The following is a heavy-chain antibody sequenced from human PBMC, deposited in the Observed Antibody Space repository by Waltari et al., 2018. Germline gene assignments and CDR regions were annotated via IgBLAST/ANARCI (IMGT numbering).Heavy chain of an antibody. V-gene: IGHV7-4-1*02. D-gene: IGHD3-22*01. CDR1: GYTFTSYA. J-gene: IGHJ4*02. CDR3: ARVQRPTYYYDSSGYCFDY. CDR2: INTNTGNP. Sequence: QVQLVQSGSELKKPGASVKVSCKASGYTFTSYAMIWVRQAPGQGLEWMGWINTNTGNPTYAQGVTGRFVFSLDTSVSTAYLQISSLKAEDTAVYYCARVQRPTYYYDSSGYCFDYWGQGTLVTVSS.